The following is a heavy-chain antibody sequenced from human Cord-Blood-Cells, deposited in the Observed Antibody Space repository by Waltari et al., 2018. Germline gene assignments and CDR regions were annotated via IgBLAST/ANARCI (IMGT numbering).Heavy chain of an antibody. CDR2: IYYSGST. CDR1: GGSISSSSYY. CDR3: ASKWNYYFDY. V-gene: IGHV4-39*01. D-gene: IGHD1-7*01. J-gene: IGHJ4*02. Sequence: QLQLQESGPGLVKPSETLSLTCTVSGGSISSSSYYWGWIRQPPGKGLEWVGSIYYSGSTNYNPTLKSRGTISVDTSKNQFSLKLSSVTAADTAVYYCASKWNYYFDYWGQGTLVTVSS.